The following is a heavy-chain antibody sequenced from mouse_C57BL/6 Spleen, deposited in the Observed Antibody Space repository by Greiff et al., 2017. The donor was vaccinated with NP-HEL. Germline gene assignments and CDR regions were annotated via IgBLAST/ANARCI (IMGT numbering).Heavy chain of an antibody. V-gene: IGHV1-4*01. D-gene: IGHD1-1*01. J-gene: IGHJ1*03. Sequence: QVHVKQSGAELARPGASVKMSCKASGYTFTSYTMHWVKQRPGQGLEWIGYINPSSGYTKYNQKFKDKATLTADKSSSTAYMQLSSLTSEDSAVYYCAREDYGSSLDVWGTGTTVTVSS. CDR1: GYTFTSYT. CDR3: AREDYGSSLDV. CDR2: INPSSGYT.